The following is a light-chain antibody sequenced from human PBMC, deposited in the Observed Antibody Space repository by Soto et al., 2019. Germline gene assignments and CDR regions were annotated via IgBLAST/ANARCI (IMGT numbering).Light chain of an antibody. V-gene: IGKV3-20*01. CDR3: QHYGGSPLFT. J-gene: IGKJ3*01. Sequence: EIVLTQSPGTLSLSPGERAALSCRASQSVSSTYLTWYQQKPGQAPRLLIYGASSRATGIPDRFSGSGSGPDFPRTISRLEAEDFAVYYCQHYGGSPLFTFGPGTKVDIK. CDR2: GAS. CDR1: QSVSSTY.